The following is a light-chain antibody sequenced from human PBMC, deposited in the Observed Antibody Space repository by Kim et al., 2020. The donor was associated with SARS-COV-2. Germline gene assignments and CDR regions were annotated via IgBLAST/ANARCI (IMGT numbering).Light chain of an antibody. V-gene: IGKV1-5*03. J-gene: IGKJ1*01. Sequence: SGSGGDRVTLTCRASQTVTRWLAWYQQKPGKAPKLLIYEASILQSGVPSRFSGSGSGTEFTLTISGLRPDDFATYYCQQYQSYSTFGQGTKVDIK. CDR3: QQYQSYST. CDR1: QTVTRW. CDR2: EAS.